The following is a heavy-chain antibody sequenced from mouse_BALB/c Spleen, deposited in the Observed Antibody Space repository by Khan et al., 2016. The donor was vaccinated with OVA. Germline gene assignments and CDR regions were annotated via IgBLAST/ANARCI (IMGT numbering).Heavy chain of an antibody. CDR3: ATYGWWD. Sequence: EVELVESGGGLVQPGGSRKLSCAASGFTFSSFGMHWVRQAPEKGLEWVAYISSGSSTIYYADTVKGRFTISKDNPKTTLFLQMTSLRSEDTAMYYCATYGWWDWGAGTTVTVSS. V-gene: IGHV5-17*02. CDR2: ISSGSSTI. D-gene: IGHD1-1*01. J-gene: IGHJ1*01. CDR1: GFTFSSFG.